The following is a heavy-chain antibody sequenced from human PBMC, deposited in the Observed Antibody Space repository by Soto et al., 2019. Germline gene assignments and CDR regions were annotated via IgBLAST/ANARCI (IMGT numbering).Heavy chain of an antibody. J-gene: IGHJ4*02. D-gene: IGHD1-26*01. CDR2: ISAYNGNT. CDR3: ARGVGWAPLDY. V-gene: IGHV1-18*01. CDR1: GYTFTSYA. Sequence: QVQLVQSGAEVKKPGASVKVSCKASGYTFTSYAISWVRQAPGQGLEWMGWISAYNGNTNYSQKLQGRVTMNADATTSTAYTELRGLRSDDTAVYYCARGVGWAPLDYWGQRTLVTDSS.